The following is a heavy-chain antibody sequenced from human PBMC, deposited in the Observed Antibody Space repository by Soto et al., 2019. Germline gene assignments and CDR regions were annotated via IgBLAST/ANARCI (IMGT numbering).Heavy chain of an antibody. Sequence: ASVKVSCKVSGYTLTELSMHWVRQAPGKGLEWMGGFDPEDGETIYAQKFQGRVTMTEDTSTDTAYMELSSLRSEDTAVYYCATRSPSYYYGSGSYRFYYYGMDGWGQGTTVTV. V-gene: IGHV1-24*01. CDR2: FDPEDGET. D-gene: IGHD3-10*01. CDR1: GYTLTELS. CDR3: ATRSPSYYYGSGSYRFYYYGMDG. J-gene: IGHJ6*02.